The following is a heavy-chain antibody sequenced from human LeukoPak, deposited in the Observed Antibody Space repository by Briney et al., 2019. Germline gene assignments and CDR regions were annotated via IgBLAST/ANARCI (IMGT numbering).Heavy chain of an antibody. CDR1: GFTFSSYS. CDR3: ARGEFGDYYYFYMDV. D-gene: IGHD2/OR15-2a*01. J-gene: IGHJ6*03. Sequence: PGGSLRLSCAASGFTFSSYSMSWVRQAPGKGLEWVSSITSSNNYIYYGDSVKGRFTISRDDAKNSLFLQMNSLRAEDTATYYCARGEFGDYYYFYMDVWGKGTTVTVSS. CDR2: ITSSNNYI. V-gene: IGHV3-21*01.